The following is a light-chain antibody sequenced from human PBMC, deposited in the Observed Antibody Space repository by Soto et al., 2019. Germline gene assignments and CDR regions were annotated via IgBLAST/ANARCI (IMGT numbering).Light chain of an antibody. CDR2: GVS. CDR1: SSDVGGYNY. J-gene: IGLJ1*01. CDR3: TSYAGSNNYV. V-gene: IGLV2-8*01. Sequence: QSVLTQPPSASGSPGHSVTISCTGTSSDVGGYNYVSWYQQYPGKAPKLMIYGVSQRPSGVPDRFSGSKSGNTASLTVSGLQAEDEADYYCTSYAGSNNYVFGTGTKVTVL.